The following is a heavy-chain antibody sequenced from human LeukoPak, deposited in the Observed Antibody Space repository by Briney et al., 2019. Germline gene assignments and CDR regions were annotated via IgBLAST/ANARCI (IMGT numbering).Heavy chain of an antibody. J-gene: IGHJ4*02. CDR3: AKDPDYGDYQRYFDY. Sequence: PGGSLRLSCAASGFTFSTFGMHWVRQAPGKGLEWVAVISYDGINKHYADSVKGRFTISRDNSKNTLYLQMNSLRAEDTAVYYCAKDPDYGDYQRYFDYWGQGTLVTVSS. D-gene: IGHD4-17*01. CDR2: ISYDGINK. V-gene: IGHV3-30*18. CDR1: GFTFSTFG.